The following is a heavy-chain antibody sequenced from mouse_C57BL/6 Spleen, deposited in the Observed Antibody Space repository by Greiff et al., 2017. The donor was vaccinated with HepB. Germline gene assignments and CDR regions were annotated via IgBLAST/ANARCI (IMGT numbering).Heavy chain of an antibody. Sequence: EVQLQQSGGDLVKPGGSLKLSCAASGFTFSSYGMSWVRQTPDKRLEWVATISSGGSYTYYPDSVKGRFTISRDNAKNTLYLQMSSLKSEDTAMYYCARHLNWFFDYWGQGTTLAVSS. CDR2: ISSGGSYT. J-gene: IGHJ2*01. CDR1: GFTFSSYG. V-gene: IGHV5-6*01. D-gene: IGHD4-1*01. CDR3: ARHLNWFFDY.